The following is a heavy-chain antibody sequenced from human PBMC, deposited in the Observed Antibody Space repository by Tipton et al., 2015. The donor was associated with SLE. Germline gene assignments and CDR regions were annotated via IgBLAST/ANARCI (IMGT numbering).Heavy chain of an antibody. Sequence: TLSLTCTVSGGSISSSSYYWGWIRQPPGKGLEWIGSIYYRGSTYYNPSLKSRVTISVDTSKNQFSLKLSSVTAADTAVYYCARLVVVTAKVDYWGQGTLVTVSS. J-gene: IGHJ4*02. D-gene: IGHD2-21*02. CDR1: GGSISSSSYY. CDR3: ARLVVVTAKVDY. V-gene: IGHV4-39*01. CDR2: IYYRGST.